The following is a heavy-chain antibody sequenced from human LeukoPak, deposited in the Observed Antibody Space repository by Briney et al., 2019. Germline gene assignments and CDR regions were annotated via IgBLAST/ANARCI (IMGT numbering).Heavy chain of an antibody. CDR2: ISSSSSYI. J-gene: IGHJ4*02. CDR3: ARDRPIANGGAFDY. D-gene: IGHD4-23*01. CDR1: GFTFSSYS. V-gene: IGHV3-21*01. Sequence: GGSLRLSCAASGFTFSSYSMNWVRQAPGKGLEWVSSISSSSSYIYYADSVKGRFTISRDNAKNSLYLQMNSLRAEDTAVYYCARDRPIANGGAFDYWGQGTLVTVSS.